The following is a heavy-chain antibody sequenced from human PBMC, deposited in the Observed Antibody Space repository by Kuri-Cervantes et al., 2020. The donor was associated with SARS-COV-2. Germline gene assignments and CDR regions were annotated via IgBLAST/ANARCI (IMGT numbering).Heavy chain of an antibody. J-gene: IGHJ4*02. V-gene: IGHV4-59*01. CDR1: GGSISSYY. CDR2: IYYSGST. Sequence: SETLSLTCTVSGGSISSYYWSWSRQPPGKGLEWIGYIYYSGSTNYNPSLKSRVTISVDTSKNQFSLKLSSVTAAGTAVYYCARWPSWSGSIDYWGQGTLVTVSS. D-gene: IGHD3-3*01. CDR3: ARWPSWSGSIDY.